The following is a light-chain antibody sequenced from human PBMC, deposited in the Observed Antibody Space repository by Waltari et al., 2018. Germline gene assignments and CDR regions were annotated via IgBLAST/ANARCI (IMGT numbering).Light chain of an antibody. CDR1: QSIGSW. CDR2: KPS. J-gene: IGKJ1*01. CDR3: LQYNITPWT. V-gene: IGKV1D-16*01. Sequence: DIQMTQSPSSLSAAVGDKVTITCRASQSIGSWLDWYQQKPGQAPRPLIYKPSSLHTGVPSRLSGGGSGTDFALTINRLRPEDFARYCCLQYNITPWTFGQGTTVEVK.